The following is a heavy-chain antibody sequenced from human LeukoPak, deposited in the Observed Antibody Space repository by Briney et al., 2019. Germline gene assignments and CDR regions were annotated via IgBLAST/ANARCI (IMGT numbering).Heavy chain of an antibody. CDR1: GYTFTDYY. CDR3: ATLAVAGGQYYFDY. J-gene: IGHJ4*02. Sequence: ATVKISCKVSGYTFTDYYMHWVQQAPGKGLEWMGLVDPEDGETIYAEKFQGRVTITADTPTDTAYMELSSLRSEDTAVYYCATLAVAGGQYYFDYWGQGTLVTVSS. D-gene: IGHD6-19*01. CDR2: VDPEDGET. V-gene: IGHV1-69-2*01.